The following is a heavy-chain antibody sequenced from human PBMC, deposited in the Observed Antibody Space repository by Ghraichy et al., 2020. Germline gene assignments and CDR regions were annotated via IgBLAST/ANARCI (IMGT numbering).Heavy chain of an antibody. D-gene: IGHD3-10*01. CDR2: LNHSGNI. J-gene: IGHJ3*02. CDR1: GVSLSDNY. Sequence: SETLSLTCSVYGVSLSDNYWAWIRQPPGKGLEWIGELNHSGNINYNPSLKSRVSISLDTSKNQFSLNLTSVTASDTAVYYYARGRITLLRGVIIRDAFDIWGQGTVVTVSS. CDR3: ARGRITLLRGVIIRDAFDI. V-gene: IGHV4-34*01.